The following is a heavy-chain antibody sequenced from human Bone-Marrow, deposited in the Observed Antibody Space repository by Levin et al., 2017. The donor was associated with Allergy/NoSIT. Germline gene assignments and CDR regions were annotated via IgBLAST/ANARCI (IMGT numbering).Heavy chain of an antibody. J-gene: IGHJ4*02. D-gene: IGHD2-2*01. CDR1: GFTFSSYD. V-gene: IGHV3-33*01. CDR2: IWNDGTIK. Sequence: PGESLKISCAASGFTFSSYDMHWVRQPQGKGLEWVALIWNDGTIKHYADSVRGRFTIARDNSQNTVYLQMNSLRAEDTATYYCARGPDCRSTSCNPDHWGQGTLVTVSS. CDR3: ARGPDCRSTSCNPDH.